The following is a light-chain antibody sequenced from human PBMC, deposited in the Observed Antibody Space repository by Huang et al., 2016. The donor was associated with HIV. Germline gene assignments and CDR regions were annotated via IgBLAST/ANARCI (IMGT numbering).Light chain of an antibody. J-gene: IGKJ3*01. Sequence: DVVMTQSPLSLPVTLGQPASISCRSSESLVYSDGNTYLNWFQQRPGQSPRRLIYKVSIRDSGVPDRFGGSGSGTKFTLKISRVEAEDVGIYYCMQGSHWPPTFGPGTKVDFK. CDR1: ESLVYSDGNTY. CDR2: KVS. V-gene: IGKV2-30*01. CDR3: MQGSHWPPT.